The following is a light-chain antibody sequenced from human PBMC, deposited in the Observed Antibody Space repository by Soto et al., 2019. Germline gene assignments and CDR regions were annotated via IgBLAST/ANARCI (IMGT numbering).Light chain of an antibody. CDR2: AAS. Sequence: DIQMTQSPSSLSASVGDRVTITCRASQSITNYLNWYQQKPGKAPKLVIYAASSLQSGVPSRFSGSESGTDFTLSISSLQPEDFATYYCQQSYSTPWTFGQGTKVEIK. V-gene: IGKV1-39*01. J-gene: IGKJ1*01. CDR1: QSITNY. CDR3: QQSYSTPWT.